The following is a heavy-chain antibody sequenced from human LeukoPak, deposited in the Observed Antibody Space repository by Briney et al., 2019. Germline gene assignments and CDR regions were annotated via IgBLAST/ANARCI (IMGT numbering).Heavy chain of an antibody. V-gene: IGHV3-30*02. Sequence: PGGSLRLSCAASGFTFSSYGMHWVRQAPGKGLEWVAFIRYDGSNKYYADSVKGRFTISRDNSKNTLYLQMNSLRAEDTAVYYCAKDRKARLCSSTSCYYYGMDVWGQGTTVTVSS. D-gene: IGHD2-2*01. CDR1: GFTFSSYG. CDR3: AKDRKARLCSSTSCYYYGMDV. J-gene: IGHJ6*02. CDR2: IRYDGSNK.